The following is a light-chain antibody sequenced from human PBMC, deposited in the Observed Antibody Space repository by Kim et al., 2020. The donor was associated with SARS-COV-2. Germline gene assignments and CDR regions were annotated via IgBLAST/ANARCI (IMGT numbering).Light chain of an antibody. CDR3: QHYVRFPYT. J-gene: IGKJ2*01. CDR1: QGINTY. Sequence: DIQTTQSSSTLSASVGDRVTITCRASQGINTYLAWYQQRPGKAPKLLIYLASTLESGVPPRFSGSGFGTEFTLTINSLQPDDFATYYCQHYVRFPYTFGQGTKLEI. V-gene: IGKV1-5*03. CDR2: LAS.